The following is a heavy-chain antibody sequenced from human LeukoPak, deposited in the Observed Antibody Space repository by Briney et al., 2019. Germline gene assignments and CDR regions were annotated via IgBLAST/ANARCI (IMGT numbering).Heavy chain of an antibody. CDR1: GFPFNTQD. Sequence: GGSLRLSCAASGFPFNTQDMRWVRQAPGKGLEWVSCIHADGVGTFYADSVRGRFTISRDNYKNTLDLQMNSLRVEDTAVYYCGKGRVSEWGQGTLVTVSS. V-gene: IGHV3-23*01. D-gene: IGHD6-19*01. CDR2: IHADGVGT. J-gene: IGHJ4*02. CDR3: GKGRVSE.